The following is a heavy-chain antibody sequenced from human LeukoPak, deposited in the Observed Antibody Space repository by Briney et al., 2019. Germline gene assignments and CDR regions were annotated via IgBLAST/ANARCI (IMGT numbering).Heavy chain of an antibody. Sequence: GGSLSLSPAASGFTFCGSAFHWVRQSSGKGLEWVGQIDKKDKGYATATAYAASVKGRFTISRDDLLNTAYLQMKSLKTEDTALYYCTRDRRTYNWFDPWGWGTLDNVPS. D-gene: IGHD2-15*01. CDR2: IDKKDKGYATAT. J-gene: IGHJ5*02. V-gene: IGHV3-73*01. CDR1: GFTFCGSA. CDR3: TRDRRTYNWFDP.